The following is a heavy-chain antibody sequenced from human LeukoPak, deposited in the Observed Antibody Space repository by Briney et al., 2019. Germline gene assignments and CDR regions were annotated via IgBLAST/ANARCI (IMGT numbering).Heavy chain of an antibody. CDR1: GFTFSNYA. D-gene: IGHD1-1*01. V-gene: IGHV3-33*01. CDR2: IWYDGSNA. Sequence: GGSLRLSCTASGFTFSNYAMHWVRQAPGKGLEWVAVIWYDGSNAYYAGSVKGRFTISRDNSKNTLYLQIKSLRAEDTAVYYCARDVKTASWYYGMDVWSQGTTVTVSS. J-gene: IGHJ6*02. CDR3: ARDVKTASWYYGMDV.